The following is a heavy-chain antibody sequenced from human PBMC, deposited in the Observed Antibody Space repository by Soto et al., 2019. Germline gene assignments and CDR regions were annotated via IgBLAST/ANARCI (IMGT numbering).Heavy chain of an antibody. CDR1: GFTFSSYG. V-gene: IGHV3-33*01. Sequence: GGSLRLSCAASGFTFSSYGMHWVRQAPGKGLEWVAVIWYDGSNKYYADSVKGRFTISRDNSKNTLYLQMNSLRAEDTAVYYCARGGSYNWNYDFTDYWGQGTLVTVSS. D-gene: IGHD1-7*01. CDR2: IWYDGSNK. J-gene: IGHJ4*02. CDR3: ARGGSYNWNYDFTDY.